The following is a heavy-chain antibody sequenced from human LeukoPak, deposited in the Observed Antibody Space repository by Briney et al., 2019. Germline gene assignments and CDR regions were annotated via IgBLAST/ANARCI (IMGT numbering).Heavy chain of an antibody. CDR3: ARGRYGGRHDY. CDR1: GYSISSGYY. V-gene: IGHV4-38-2*02. CDR2: IYHSGST. Sequence: SETLSLTCTVSGYSISSGYYWGWIRQPPGKGLEWIGSIYHSGSTYYNPSLKSPVTISVDTSKNQFSLKLSSVTAADTAVYYCARGRYGGRHDYWGQGTLVTVSS. J-gene: IGHJ4*02. D-gene: IGHD4-23*01.